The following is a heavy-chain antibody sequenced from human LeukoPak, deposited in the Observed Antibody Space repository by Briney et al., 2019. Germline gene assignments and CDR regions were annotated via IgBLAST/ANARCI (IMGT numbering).Heavy chain of an antibody. J-gene: IGHJ4*02. CDR2: ISSSSSTI. CDR3: ARDIFYYGSGIPN. Sequence: GGSLRLSCAASGFTFSIYSMNWVRQAPGKGLEWVSYISSSSSTIYYADSVKGRFTISRDNAKNSLYLQMNSLRAEDTAVYYCARDIFYYGSGIPNWGQGTLVTVSS. CDR1: GFTFSIYS. V-gene: IGHV3-48*01. D-gene: IGHD3-10*01.